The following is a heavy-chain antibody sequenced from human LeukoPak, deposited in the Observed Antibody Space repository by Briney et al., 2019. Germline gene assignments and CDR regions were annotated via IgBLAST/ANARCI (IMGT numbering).Heavy chain of an antibody. J-gene: IGHJ3*02. CDR1: GGSFSGYY. CDR3: ARSEWLVRDDAFDI. Sequence: PSETLSLTCAVYGGSFSGYYWSWIRQPPGKGLEWIGEINHSGSSNYSPSLKSRVTISVDTSKKQFSLKLSSVTAADTAVYYCARSEWLVRDDAFDIWGQGTMVTVSS. V-gene: IGHV4-34*01. CDR2: INHSGSS. D-gene: IGHD6-19*01.